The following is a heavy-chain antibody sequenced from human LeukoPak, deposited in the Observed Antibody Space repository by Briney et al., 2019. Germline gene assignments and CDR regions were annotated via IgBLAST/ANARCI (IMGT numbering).Heavy chain of an antibody. CDR1: GFTFSSYG. D-gene: IGHD2-15*01. CDR2: TWYDGSNK. CDR3: ARDRYCSGGSCYPRWFDP. Sequence: GGSLRLSCAASGFTFSSYGMHWVRQAPGKGLEWVAVTWYDGSNKYYADSVKGRFTISRDNSKNTLYLQMNSLRAEDTAVYYCARDRYCSGGSCYPRWFDPWGQGTLVTVSS. J-gene: IGHJ5*02. V-gene: IGHV3-33*01.